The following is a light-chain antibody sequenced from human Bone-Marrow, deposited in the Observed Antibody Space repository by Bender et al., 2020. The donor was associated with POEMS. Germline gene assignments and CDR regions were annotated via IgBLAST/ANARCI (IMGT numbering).Light chain of an antibody. V-gene: IGLV2-23*02. CDR3: CSYAGSSTYV. J-gene: IGLJ1*01. Sequence: QSALTQPASVSGSPGQSITISCTGTSSDVGGYDFVSWYQQYPGKAPKLLIYDVTKRPSGVPDRFSGSKSGNTASLTVSGLQAEDEADYYCCSYAGSSTYVFGTGTKVTVL. CDR2: DVT. CDR1: SSDVGGYDF.